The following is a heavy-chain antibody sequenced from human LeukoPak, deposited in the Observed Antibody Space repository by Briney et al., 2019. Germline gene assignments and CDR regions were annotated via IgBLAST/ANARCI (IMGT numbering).Heavy chain of an antibody. CDR1: GGSISSYY. CDR2: IHTSGST. V-gene: IGHV4-4*07. D-gene: IGHD2-15*01. Sequence: SETLSLTCTVSGGSISSYYWSWIRQPAGKGLEWIGRIHTSGSTNYNPSLKSRVTISVDTSKNQFSLKLSSVTAADTAVYYCARGKPAIVVVVAATRWFDPWGQGTLVTVSS. J-gene: IGHJ5*02. CDR3: ARGKPAIVVVVAATRWFDP.